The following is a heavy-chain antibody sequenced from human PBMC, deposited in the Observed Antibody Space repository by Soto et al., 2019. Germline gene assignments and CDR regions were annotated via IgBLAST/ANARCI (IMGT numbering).Heavy chain of an antibody. CDR1: GGRFTSYI. Sequence: QVQLVQSGAEVKKPGSSVKVSCEASGGRFTSYIFTWVRQAPGQGLEWMGRSIPIQGTADYALKFQDRVTMTADKSPNTVHMEMRSLRPDDTGVYYCAKSLVFVDHGYMDVWGKGTTVTVSS. V-gene: IGHV1-69*08. CDR2: SIPIQGTA. D-gene: IGHD2-21*01. CDR3: AKSLVFVDHGYMDV. J-gene: IGHJ6*03.